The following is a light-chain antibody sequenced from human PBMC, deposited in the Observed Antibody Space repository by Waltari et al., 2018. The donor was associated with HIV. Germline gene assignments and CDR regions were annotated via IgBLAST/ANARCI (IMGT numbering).Light chain of an antibody. CDR3: CSYVGSYTWV. J-gene: IGLJ3*02. CDR1: SSDVGGYNY. V-gene: IGLV2-11*01. CDR2: DGN. Sequence: QSALTQPRSVSGSPGQSVTISCTGTSSDVGGYNYVSWYQQHPDKPPKVMIYDGNKRPSGVPDRFSGSKSGNTASLTISGLQAEDEADYYCCSYVGSYTWVFGGGTKLTVL.